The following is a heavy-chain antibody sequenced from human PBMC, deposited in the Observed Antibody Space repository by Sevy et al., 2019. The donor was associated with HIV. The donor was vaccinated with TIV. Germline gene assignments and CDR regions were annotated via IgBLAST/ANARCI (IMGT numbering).Heavy chain of an antibody. V-gene: IGHV3-30*12. Sequence: GGSLRLSCATSGFTFGSYGMHWVRQAPGKGLEWVAYISFDRSEKNYGDSVKDRFTISRDNSKNTVYLQMNSLRVEDTAIYYCARVFSSYSFDYWGQGTLVTVSS. CDR1: GFTFGSYG. CDR3: ARVFSSYSFDY. CDR2: ISFDRSEK. J-gene: IGHJ4*02. D-gene: IGHD6-6*01.